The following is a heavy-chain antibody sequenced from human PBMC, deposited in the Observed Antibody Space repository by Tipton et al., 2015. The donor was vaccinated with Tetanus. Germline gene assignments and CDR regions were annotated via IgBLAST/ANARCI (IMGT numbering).Heavy chain of an antibody. J-gene: IGHJ4*02. CDR1: GYIFNNYW. CDR3: ARAHCTDGVCNFDF. CDR2: IYPGDSDT. Sequence: MQLVQSGGEVKKPGESLKISCKGSGYIFNNYWIGWVRQKPGQGLEWMGIIYPGDSDTRYSPSFQGQVTISVDKSINTAYLQWSSLKASDTSMFYCARAHCTDGVCNFDFWGQGALVTVAS. D-gene: IGHD2-8*01. V-gene: IGHV5-51*01.